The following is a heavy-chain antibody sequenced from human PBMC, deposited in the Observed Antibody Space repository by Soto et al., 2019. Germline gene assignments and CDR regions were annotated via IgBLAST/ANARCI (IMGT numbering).Heavy chain of an antibody. V-gene: IGHV3-11*01. Sequence: PGGSLRLSCAASGFIFSNYYMTWIRQAPGKGPEWISYISGGGDVTAYAHSVKGRFTISRDNTKRSLYLQMDSLTVEDTAVYYCSRDPRIVDYWGQGTLVTVSS. CDR1: GFIFSNYY. J-gene: IGHJ4*02. CDR2: ISGGGDVT. CDR3: SRDPRIVDY. D-gene: IGHD1-26*01.